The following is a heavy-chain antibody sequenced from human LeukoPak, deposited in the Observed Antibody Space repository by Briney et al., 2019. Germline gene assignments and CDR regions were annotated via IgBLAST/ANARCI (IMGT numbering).Heavy chain of an antibody. CDR2: INHNAEMI. J-gene: IGHJ4*02. CDR1: GFTFSSYA. Sequence: GGSLRLSCAASGFTFSSYAMSWVRQAPGKGLEWIAYINHNAEMIFYPDFVKGRFTISRDNAKNSLYLQMNAPRDEDTAIYYCARDHDWAFDLWGQGTLVTVSS. CDR3: ARDHDWAFDL. D-gene: IGHD3-9*01. V-gene: IGHV3-48*02.